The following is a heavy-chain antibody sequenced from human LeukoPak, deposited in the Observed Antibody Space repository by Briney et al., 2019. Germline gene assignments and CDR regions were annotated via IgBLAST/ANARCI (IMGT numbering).Heavy chain of an antibody. CDR3: ARNKNYYYYGMDV. CDR1: GGSFSGYY. CDR2: INHSGRT. J-gene: IGHJ6*02. V-gene: IGHV4-34*01. Sequence: PSETLSLTCAVYGGSFSGYYWSWIRQPPGKGLEWIGEINHSGRTNYNPSLKSRVTISVDTSKNQFSLKLSSVTAADTAVYYCARNKNYYYYGMDVWGQGTTVTVSS.